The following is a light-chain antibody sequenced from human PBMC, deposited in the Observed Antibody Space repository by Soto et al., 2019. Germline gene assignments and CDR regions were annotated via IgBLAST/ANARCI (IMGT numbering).Light chain of an antibody. CDR1: SSDVGSYDV. CDR3: CSYAGSTPFWV. J-gene: IGLJ3*02. CDR2: EVA. Sequence: QSALTQPASVSGSPGQSITISCTGTSSDVGSYDVVSWYQQHPGKSPQLIIYEVAQRPSGVSDRFSGSKSGSTASLTISGLHGDDEAHYFCCSYAGSTPFWVFGGGTKLTVL. V-gene: IGLV2-23*02.